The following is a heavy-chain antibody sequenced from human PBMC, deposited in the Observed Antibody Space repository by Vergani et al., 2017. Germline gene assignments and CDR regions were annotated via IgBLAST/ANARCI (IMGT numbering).Heavy chain of an antibody. D-gene: IGHD6-19*01. CDR3: AGGWVSGWYGELGY. J-gene: IGHJ4*02. Sequence: QVQLQQWGAGLLKPSETLSLTCAVYGGSFSGYYWSWIRQPPGKGLEWIGNIYYTGSTNYNPSHQSRVTMSVDTSNNQFSLRLGSVTAADTAVYYCAGGWVSGWYGELGYWCQGTLVTVSS. V-gene: IGHV4-34*11. CDR1: GGSFSGYY. CDR2: IYYTGST.